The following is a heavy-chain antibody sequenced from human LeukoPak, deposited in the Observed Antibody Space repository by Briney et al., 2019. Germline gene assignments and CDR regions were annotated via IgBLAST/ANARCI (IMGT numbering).Heavy chain of an antibody. CDR2: ISWNSGSI. V-gene: IGHV3-9*01. CDR3: AKGALYSSFYYYYGMDV. CDR1: GFTFDDYA. D-gene: IGHD4-11*01. Sequence: GRSLRLSCAASGFTFDDYAMHWVRQAPGKGLEWVSGISWNSGSIGYADSVKGRFTISRDNAKNSLYLQMNSLRAEDTALYYCAKGALYSSFYYYYGMDVWGQGTTVTVSS. J-gene: IGHJ6*02.